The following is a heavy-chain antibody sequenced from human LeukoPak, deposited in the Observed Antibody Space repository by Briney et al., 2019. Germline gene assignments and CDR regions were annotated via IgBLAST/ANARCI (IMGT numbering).Heavy chain of an antibody. J-gene: IGHJ6*04. CDR2: IIPIFGTA. V-gene: IGHV1-69*01. CDR3: ATRYCSSTSCSRTKYYGMDV. Sequence: SSVKVSCKASGGTFSSYAISWVRQAPGQGLEGMGGIIPIFGTANYAQKFQGRVTITADESTSTAYMELSSLRSEDTAVYYCATRYCSSTSCSRTKYYGMDVWGKGTTVTVSS. D-gene: IGHD2-2*01. CDR1: GGTFSSYA.